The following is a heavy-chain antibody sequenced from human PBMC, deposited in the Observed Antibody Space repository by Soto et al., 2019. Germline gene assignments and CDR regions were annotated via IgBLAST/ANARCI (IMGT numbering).Heavy chain of an antibody. CDR1: GGTFSSYA. CDR2: IIPIFGTA. Sequence: SVKVSCKASGGTFSSYAISWVRQAPGQGLEWMGGIIPIFGTANYAQKFQGRVTITADKSTSTAYMELSSLRSEDTAVYYCARDPGNWNDGRHYYYYGMDVWGQGTTVTVS. J-gene: IGHJ6*02. CDR3: ARDPGNWNDGRHYYYYGMDV. D-gene: IGHD1-1*01. V-gene: IGHV1-69*06.